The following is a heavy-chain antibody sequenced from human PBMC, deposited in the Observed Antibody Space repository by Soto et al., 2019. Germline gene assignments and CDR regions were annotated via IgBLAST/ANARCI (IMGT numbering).Heavy chain of an antibody. CDR3: ARDLERGHSSRRFDP. CDR1: GGTFSSYA. CDR2: IIPIFGTA. Sequence: QVQLVQSGAEVKKPGSSVKSSCKASGGTFSSYAISWLRQVPGQGLEWLVGIIPIFGTANYAQKFQGRVTITADESTRTANMVTISLRREDTAVYYLARDLERGHSSRRFDPWGQVTLVTVSS. J-gene: IGHJ5*02. V-gene: IGHV1-69*01. D-gene: IGHD6-13*01.